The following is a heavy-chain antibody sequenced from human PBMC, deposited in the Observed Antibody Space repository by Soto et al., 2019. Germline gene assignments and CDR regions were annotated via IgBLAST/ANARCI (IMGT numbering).Heavy chain of an antibody. CDR2: ISAYNGNT. CDR3: ARDPEEGAGGY. J-gene: IGHJ4*02. V-gene: IGHV1-18*01. Sequence: SVKVSCKASGYPFTGYGISLVRQAPGQGLEWMGWISAYNGNTNYAQKLQGRVTMTTDTSTSTAYMELRSLRSDYTAVYYCARDPEEGAGGYWGQGTLVTVSS. D-gene: IGHD2-15*01. CDR1: GYPFTGYG.